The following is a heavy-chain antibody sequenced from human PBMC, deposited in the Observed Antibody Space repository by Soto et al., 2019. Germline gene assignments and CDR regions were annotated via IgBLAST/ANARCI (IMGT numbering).Heavy chain of an antibody. CDR3: ARAASTLVHYYGLEV. D-gene: IGHD2-15*01. CDR2: INHSGTT. CDR1: VVSFSGFY. J-gene: IGHJ6*01. Sequence: SETLSLTCAFSVVSFSGFYWTWIRHPPGEGLEWIGEINHSGTTNFNPSLRSRLTISLDSSKKHFSLKLTSMTAADAAVYYCARAASTLVHYYGLEVWGQGTTVNVS. V-gene: IGHV4-34*01.